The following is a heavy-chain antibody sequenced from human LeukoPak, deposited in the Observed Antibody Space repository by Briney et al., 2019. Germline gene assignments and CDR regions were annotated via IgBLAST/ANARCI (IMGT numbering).Heavy chain of an antibody. Sequence: SETLSLTCTVSGGSISSGSYYWSWIRQPAGKGLEWIGRIYTSGSTNYNPSLKSRVTISVDTSKNQFSLKLSSVTAADTAVYYCARGGSGYYNYYYYYMDVWGKGTTVTVSS. CDR3: ARGGSGYYNYYYYYMDV. J-gene: IGHJ6*03. D-gene: IGHD3-3*01. V-gene: IGHV4-61*02. CDR2: IYTSGST. CDR1: GGSISSGSYY.